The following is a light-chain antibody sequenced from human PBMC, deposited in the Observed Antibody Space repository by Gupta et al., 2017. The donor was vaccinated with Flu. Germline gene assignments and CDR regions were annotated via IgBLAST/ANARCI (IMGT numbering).Light chain of an antibody. CDR1: DY. V-gene: IGLV2-14*01. J-gene: IGLJ1*01. CDR3: SSYSSASTYVIGSGTYV. Sequence: DYASWYQQYPGKAPKLVIYEVTKRPSGVSSRFSGSKSGNTASLSVSGLQIDDEADYYCSSYSSASTYVIGSGTYVFGKGTQVTVL. CDR2: EVT.